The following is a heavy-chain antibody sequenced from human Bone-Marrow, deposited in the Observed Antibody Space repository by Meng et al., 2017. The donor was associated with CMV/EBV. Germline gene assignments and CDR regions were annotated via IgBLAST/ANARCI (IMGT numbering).Heavy chain of an antibody. CDR3: ARGSGGLFPAFLDY. Sequence: ASVKVSCKASGYTFTSYGISWVRQAPGQGLEWMGWISAYNGKMEYAQKFQGRLTMTTDTSTSTAYMDLRSLRHDDTAVFYCARGSGGLFPAFLDYWGQGGLVTASS. CDR2: ISAYNGKM. V-gene: IGHV1-18*01. CDR1: GYTFTSYG. J-gene: IGHJ4*02. D-gene: IGHD3-10*01.